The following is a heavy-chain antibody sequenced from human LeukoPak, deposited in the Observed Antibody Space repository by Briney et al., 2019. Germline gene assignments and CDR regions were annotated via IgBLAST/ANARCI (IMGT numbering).Heavy chain of an antibody. Sequence: GALRLSCAASGFHFSSYGMNWVRQAPGKGLEWVAGISGSGGRTYYADSVKGRFSISRDNSRNILDLEVNSLRAEDTAVYFCAKGMFYFDSSGHFPFDHWGQGILVTVSS. CDR2: ISGSGGRT. D-gene: IGHD3-22*01. J-gene: IGHJ4*02. CDR1: GFHFSSYG. CDR3: AKGMFYFDSSGHFPFDH. V-gene: IGHV3-23*01.